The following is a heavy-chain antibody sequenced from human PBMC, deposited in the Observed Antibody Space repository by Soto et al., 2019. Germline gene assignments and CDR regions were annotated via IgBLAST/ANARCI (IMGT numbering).Heavy chain of an antibody. CDR3: AKIAYADHAGSDY. Sequence: GGSLRLSCAASGFSFSNYAMSWVRQAPGKGLEWVSAISGSGGATYYANSVKGRSAISRDNSKNTLYLQMNSLRAEDTAVYYCAKIAYADHAGSDYWGQGTTVTVSS. J-gene: IGHJ4*03. V-gene: IGHV3-23*01. CDR2: ISGSGGAT. CDR1: GFSFSNYA. D-gene: IGHD2-15*01.